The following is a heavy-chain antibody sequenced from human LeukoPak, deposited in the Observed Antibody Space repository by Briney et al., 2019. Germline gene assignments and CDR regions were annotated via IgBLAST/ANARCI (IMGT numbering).Heavy chain of an antibody. V-gene: IGHV1-69*05. D-gene: IGHD1-26*01. CDR1: GGTFSSDA. CDR3: ARVGSALGADDFDY. CDR2: IIPIFGTA. J-gene: IGHJ4*02. Sequence: ASVKVSCKXSGGTFSSDAISWVRQAPGQGLEWMGGIIPIFGTANYAQKFQGRVTITTDESTSTAYMELSSLRSEDTAVYYCARVGSALGADDFDYWGQGTLVTVSS.